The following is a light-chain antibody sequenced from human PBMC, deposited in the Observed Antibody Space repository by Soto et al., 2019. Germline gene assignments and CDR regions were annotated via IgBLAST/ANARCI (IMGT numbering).Light chain of an antibody. CDR3: QQYGSSPWT. CDR1: QRVSRSF. J-gene: IGKJ1*01. CDR2: GAS. Sequence: EIVLTQSPGTLSLSPGERATLSCRASQRVSRSFLAWYQQKPGQAPRLLIYGASSRATGIPDRFSGSGSGTDFTLTISRLEPEDFAVYYCQQYGSSPWTFGQGTKVEFK. V-gene: IGKV3-20*01.